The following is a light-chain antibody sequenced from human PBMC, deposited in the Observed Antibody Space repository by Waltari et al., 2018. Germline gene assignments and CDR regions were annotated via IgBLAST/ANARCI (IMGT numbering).Light chain of an antibody. CDR2: GAS. J-gene: IGKJ2*02. CDR3: HQYGSSPGT. V-gene: IGKV3-20*01. CDR1: QSVSSSY. Sequence: ETVLTQSPGPLSLSPGEGAPLSCRASQSVSSSYLAWYQQKPGQAPRLLIYGASSRATGIPDRFSGSGSGTDFTLTIIRLETEDFAVYYCHQYGSSPGTFGQGTKLEIK.